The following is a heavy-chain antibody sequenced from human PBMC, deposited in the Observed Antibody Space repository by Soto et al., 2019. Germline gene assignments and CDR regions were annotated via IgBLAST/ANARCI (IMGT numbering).Heavy chain of an antibody. CDR2: IYSGGST. D-gene: IGHD6-19*01. J-gene: IGHJ4*02. CDR3: ARAYSSGWYWAFDY. V-gene: IGHV3-66*01. Sequence: EVQLVESGGGLVQPGGSLGLPCAASGSTVSSNYMSWFRQAPGKGLEWVSVIYSGGSTYYADSVKGRFTISRDNSKNTLYLQMNSLRAEDTAVYYCARAYSSGWYWAFDYWGQGTLVTVSS. CDR1: GSTVSSNY.